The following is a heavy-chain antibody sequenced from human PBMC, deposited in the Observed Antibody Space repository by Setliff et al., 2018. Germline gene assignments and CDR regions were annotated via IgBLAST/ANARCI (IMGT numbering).Heavy chain of an antibody. Sequence: SVKVSCKASGGTFSSYAISWVRQAPGQGLEWMGGIIPIFGTANYAQKFQGXXXXTTXXXXXXXXXXXXXLXSXDTAVYYCARTPSYDIAAAGSKAFDIWGQGTMVT. V-gene: IGHV1-69*05. J-gene: IGHJ3*02. CDR2: IIPIFGTA. D-gene: IGHD6-13*01. CDR3: ARTPSYDIAAAGSKAFDI. CDR1: GGTFSSYA.